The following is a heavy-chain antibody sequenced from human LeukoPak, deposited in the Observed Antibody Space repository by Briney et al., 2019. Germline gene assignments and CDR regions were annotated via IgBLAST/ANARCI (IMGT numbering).Heavy chain of an antibody. CDR2: ISRSSSSI. J-gene: IGHJ4*02. V-gene: IGHV3-48*02. CDR1: GASISSYY. CDR3: ARDYGDHGEYFDC. D-gene: IGHD4-17*01. Sequence: ETLSLTCTVSGASISSYYWSWVRQAPGKGLEWVSYISRSSSSIYYADSVKGRFTISRDNAKNSVYLQMNSLSDEDTAVYRCARDYGDHGEYFDCWGQGTLVTVSS.